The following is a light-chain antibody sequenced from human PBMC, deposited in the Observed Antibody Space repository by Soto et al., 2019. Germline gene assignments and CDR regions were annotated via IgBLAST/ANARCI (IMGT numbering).Light chain of an antibody. Sequence: DIPMTQSPSSLSASVGDRVTITCRASQGISNYLAWYQQKAGTVPKLLIYAASTVHSGVPSRFSGSGSETDFTLTISSLQPEDVATYYCQKYNSAPRTFGPGTKVDIK. CDR3: QKYNSAPRT. J-gene: IGKJ3*01. CDR1: QGISNY. V-gene: IGKV1-27*01. CDR2: AAS.